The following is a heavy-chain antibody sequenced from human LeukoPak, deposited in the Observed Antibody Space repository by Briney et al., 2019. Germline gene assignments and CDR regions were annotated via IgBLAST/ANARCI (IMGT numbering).Heavy chain of an antibody. CDR3: AKDKVTRAWYFDL. D-gene: IGHD4-17*01. CDR2: ISYDGSNK. J-gene: IGHJ2*01. Sequence: GGSLRLSCAASGFTFSSYAMHWVRQAPGKGLEWVAAISYDGSNKYYADSVKGRFTISRDNSKNTLYLQMNSLRAEDTAVYYCAKDKVTRAWYFDLWGRGTLVTVSS. CDR1: GFTFSSYA. V-gene: IGHV3-30*04.